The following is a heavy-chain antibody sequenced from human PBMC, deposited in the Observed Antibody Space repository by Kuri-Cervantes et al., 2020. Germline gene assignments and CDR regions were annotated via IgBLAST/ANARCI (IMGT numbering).Heavy chain of an antibody. CDR1: GFSFSNFW. Sequence: GGSLRLSCVGSGFSFSNFWISWVRQAPGKGLEWVGNINQDGSVTHFVDSVKGRFTISRDNAKNSLYLQMNSLRAEDTALYYCAKGLVVRGVIDYYYGMDVWGQGTTVTVSS. D-gene: IGHD3-10*01. CDR2: INQDGSVT. J-gene: IGHJ6*02. V-gene: IGHV3-7*03. CDR3: AKGLVVRGVIDYYYGMDV.